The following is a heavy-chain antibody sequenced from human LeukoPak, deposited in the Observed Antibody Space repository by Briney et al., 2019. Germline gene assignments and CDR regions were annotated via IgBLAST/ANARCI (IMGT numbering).Heavy chain of an antibody. D-gene: IGHD5-24*01. CDR1: GYSFTSYW. V-gene: IGHV5-51*01. CDR2: IYPGDSDT. Sequence: GESLKISCKGSGYSFTSYWIGWVRQMPGKGLGWMGIIYPGDSDTRYSPSFQGQVTISADKSISTAYLQWSSLKASDTALYYCAIRVEMANPDAFDIWGQGTMVTVSS. J-gene: IGHJ3*02. CDR3: AIRVEMANPDAFDI.